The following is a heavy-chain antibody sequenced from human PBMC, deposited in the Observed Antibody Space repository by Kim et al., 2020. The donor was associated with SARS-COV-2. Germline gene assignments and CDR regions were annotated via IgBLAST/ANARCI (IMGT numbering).Heavy chain of an antibody. CDR3: ARQGAYGSGLDLQLDY. CDR1: GFMFSDYS. V-gene: IGHV3-21*01. Sequence: GGSLRLSCEASGFMFSDYSMDWVRQAPGKGLEWVSSISSRSTYIYYGDSMKGRVSVSRDNAKDSLYLQMNSLRAEDTAVYYCARQGAYGSGLDLQLDYWGQGILVSVSS. CDR2: ISSRSTYI. J-gene: IGHJ4*02. D-gene: IGHD3-10*01.